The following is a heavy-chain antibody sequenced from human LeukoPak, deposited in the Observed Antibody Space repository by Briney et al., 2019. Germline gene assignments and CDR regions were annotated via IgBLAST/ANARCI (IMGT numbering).Heavy chain of an antibody. J-gene: IGHJ3*02. CDR1: GFTFSSYS. CDR2: ISSSSSYI. D-gene: IGHD2-2*01. V-gene: IGHV3-21*01. CDR3: ARYCSSTSCYADAFDI. Sequence: PGGSLRLSCAASGFTFSSYSMNWVRQAPGKGLEWVSSISSSSSYIYYADSVKGRFTISRDNAKNSLYLQVNSLRAEDTAVYYCARYCSSTSCYADAFDIWGQGTMVTVSS.